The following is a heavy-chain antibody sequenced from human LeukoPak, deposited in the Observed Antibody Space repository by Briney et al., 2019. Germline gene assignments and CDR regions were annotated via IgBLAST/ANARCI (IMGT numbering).Heavy chain of an antibody. CDR2: ISYDGSNK. D-gene: IGHD3-16*01. J-gene: IGHJ3*02. Sequence: GGSLRLSCAASGFTFSSYGMHWVRQAPGKGLEWVAVISYDGSNKYYADSVKGRFTISRDNSKNTLYLQMNSLGVEDTAVYYCASPPEGLVLSDAFDIWGQGTMVTVSS. CDR3: ASPPEGLVLSDAFDI. CDR1: GFTFSSYG. V-gene: IGHV3-30*03.